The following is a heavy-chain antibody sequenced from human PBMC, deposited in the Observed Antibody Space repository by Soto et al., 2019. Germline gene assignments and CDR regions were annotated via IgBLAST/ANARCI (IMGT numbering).Heavy chain of an antibody. CDR1: GFTFCSYA. V-gene: IGHV3-30-3*01. CDR3: ARTFSSDIVVVPAALSY. CDR2: ISYDGSNK. D-gene: IGHD2-2*01. Sequence: QVQLVESGGGVVQPGRSLRLSCAASGFTFCSYAMHWVRQAPGKGLGWGAVISYDGSNKYYADSVKGRFTISRDNSKNTLYLQMNSLRAEDTAVYYCARTFSSDIVVVPAALSYWGQGTLVTVSS. J-gene: IGHJ4*02.